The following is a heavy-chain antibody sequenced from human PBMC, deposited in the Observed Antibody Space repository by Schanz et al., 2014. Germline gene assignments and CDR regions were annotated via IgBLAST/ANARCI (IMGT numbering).Heavy chain of an antibody. J-gene: IGHJ6*03. CDR2: IVPILGIA. CDR1: GGTFSSDT. CDR3: AGTYCSSTSCYTGYYYMDV. D-gene: IGHD2-2*02. Sequence: QVRLVQSGAEVKKPGSSVKVSCKASGGTFSSDTFSWVRQAPGQGLEWMGRIVPILGIANYAQNFQGRVTITADKSTSTAYMELTSLRSEDTAVYYCAGTYCSSTSCYTGYYYMDVWGKGTTVTVSS. V-gene: IGHV1-69*02.